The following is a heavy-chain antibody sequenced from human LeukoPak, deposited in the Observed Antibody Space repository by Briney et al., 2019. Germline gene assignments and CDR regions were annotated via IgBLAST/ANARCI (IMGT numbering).Heavy chain of an antibody. J-gene: IGHJ3*02. CDR1: GASISSSGHF. CDR2: IYYSGTT. Sequence: SETLSLTCSVSGASISSSGHFWGWIRQPPGKGREWIGSIYYSGTTHYNPSLKSRVTISVDTTKNQFSLKLTSVTAADTAVFYCVRDNTDFRGVFRTSQKFDVFDIWGQGTVVTVSS. V-gene: IGHV4-39*02. D-gene: IGHD3-10*01. CDR3: VRDNTDFRGVFRTSQKFDVFDI.